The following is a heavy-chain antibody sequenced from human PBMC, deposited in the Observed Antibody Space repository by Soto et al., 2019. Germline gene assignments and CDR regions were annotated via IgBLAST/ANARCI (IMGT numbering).Heavy chain of an antibody. V-gene: IGHV4-39*01. J-gene: IGHJ6*02. Sequence: QLQLQESGPGLVKPSETLSLTCTVSGASISSSGYYWGWIRQPPGKGLEWTGSIYYSGSTYYNPSLKSRVTISIDTSENQFSLKLTSVTAADTAVYYCARRSGRTGSLSYGMDVWGQGTTVTVSS. D-gene: IGHD2-15*01. CDR2: IYYSGST. CDR3: ARRSGRTGSLSYGMDV. CDR1: GASISSSGYY.